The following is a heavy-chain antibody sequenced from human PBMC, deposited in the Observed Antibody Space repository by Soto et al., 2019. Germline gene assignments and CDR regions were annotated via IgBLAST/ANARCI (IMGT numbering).Heavy chain of an antibody. V-gene: IGHV4-59*01. J-gene: IGHJ4*02. Sequence: PSETLSLTCTVSGDSISAYSWSWVRQPPGKGLEWIGNIHYNGNTKYNPSLKSPVTMSLDTSKNQFSLRLISVTAADTAKYFCAREGNLGRWLQPLDFWGQGTLVTVSS. CDR2: IHYNGNT. D-gene: IGHD5-12*01. CDR3: AREGNLGRWLQPLDF. CDR1: GDSISAYS.